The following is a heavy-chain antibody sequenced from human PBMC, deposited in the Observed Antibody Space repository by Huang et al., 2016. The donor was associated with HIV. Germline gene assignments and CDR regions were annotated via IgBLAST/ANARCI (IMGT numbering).Heavy chain of an antibody. CDR1: GGSITSSRYY. J-gene: IGHJ3*02. CDR2: IYYSGST. D-gene: IGHD3-22*01. V-gene: IGHV4-39*01. Sequence: QLQLQGSGPGLVKPSETLSLTCTVSGGSITSSRYYWGWIRQPPGKGLEWVGSIYYSGSTDYTPSLKSRVTVSVDTSKNQFSLKLSSVTAADTAVYYCARHFSYYDSSGYTPWDAFDIWGQGTMVTVSS. CDR3: ARHFSYYDSSGYTPWDAFDI.